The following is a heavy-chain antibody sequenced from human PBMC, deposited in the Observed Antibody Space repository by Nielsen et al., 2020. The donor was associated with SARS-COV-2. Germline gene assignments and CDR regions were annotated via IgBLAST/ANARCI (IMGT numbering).Heavy chain of an antibody. CDR1: SASISRGAYY. J-gene: IGHJ4*02. CDR3: ARTSYDSSGYSFDY. Sequence: SESLSPTCTLPSASISRGAYYWSWIRQPPGKGLEWIGYIYYSRSTYYNSSLKSRVTISVDTSKNQFSLKLSSVTAADTAVYYCARTSYDSSGYSFDYWGQGTLVTVSS. CDR2: IYYSRST. V-gene: IGHV4-30-4*01. D-gene: IGHD3-22*01.